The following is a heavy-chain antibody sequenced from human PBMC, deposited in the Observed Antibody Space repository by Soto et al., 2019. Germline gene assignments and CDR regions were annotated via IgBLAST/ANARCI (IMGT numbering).Heavy chain of an antibody. J-gene: IGHJ4*02. CDR1: GFSFSSYW. CDR3: ARRLKGTPPY. CDR2: INGDGSIA. V-gene: IGHV3-74*01. Sequence: EVQLVESGRGLAQPGGSLRLSCAASGFSFSSYWMHWVRQAPGKGLVWVARINGDGSIANYADSVKGRFTISRDNAKNTLFLQMNSLRVEDTAVYYCARRLKGTPPYWGQGTLVTVSS.